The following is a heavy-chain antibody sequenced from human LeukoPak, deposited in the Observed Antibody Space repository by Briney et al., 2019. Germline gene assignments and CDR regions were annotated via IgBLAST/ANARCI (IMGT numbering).Heavy chain of an antibody. CDR1: GFTFSSYG. D-gene: IGHD3-10*01. Sequence: GGSLRLSCAASGFTFSSYGMHWVRQAPGKGLEWVAIISYDGSNKYYADSVKGRFTISRDNSKNTLYLQMNNLRAEDTAVYYCAKDSGSGSYFDSHSDYWGQGTLVTVSS. V-gene: IGHV3-30*18. CDR3: AKDSGSGSYFDSHSDY. J-gene: IGHJ4*02. CDR2: ISYDGSNK.